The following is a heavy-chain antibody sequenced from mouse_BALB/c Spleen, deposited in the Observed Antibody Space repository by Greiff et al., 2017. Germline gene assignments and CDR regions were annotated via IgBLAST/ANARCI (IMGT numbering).Heavy chain of an antibody. V-gene: IGHV2-2*02. CDR1: GFSLTSYG. D-gene: IGHD2-10*02. Sequence: QVQLQQSGPGLVQPSQSLSITCTVSGFSLTSYGVHWVRQSPGKGLEWLGVIWSGGSTDYNAAFISRLSISKNNSKSQVFFKMNSLQANDTAIYYCARKLEYGNYNYAMDYWGQGTSVTVSS. J-gene: IGHJ4*01. CDR2: IWSGGST. CDR3: ARKLEYGNYNYAMDY.